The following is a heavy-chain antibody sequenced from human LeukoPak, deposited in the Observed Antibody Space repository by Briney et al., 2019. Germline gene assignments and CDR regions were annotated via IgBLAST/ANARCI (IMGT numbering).Heavy chain of an antibody. CDR2: ISGSGGST. Sequence: GGSLRLSCAASGFTFSSYAMSWVRQVPGKGLEWVSAISGSGGSTYYADSVKGRFTISRDNSKNTLYLQMNSLRAEDTAVYYCAKSREGIFGVVTAYYFDYWGQGTLVTVSS. CDR3: AKSREGIFGVVTAYYFDY. V-gene: IGHV3-23*01. CDR1: GFTFSSYA. J-gene: IGHJ4*02. D-gene: IGHD3-3*01.